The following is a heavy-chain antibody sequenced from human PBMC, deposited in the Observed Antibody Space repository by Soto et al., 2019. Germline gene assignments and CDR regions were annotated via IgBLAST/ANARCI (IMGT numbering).Heavy chain of an antibody. D-gene: IGHD6-13*01. CDR2: ISSSSSTI. CDR3: ARDSGPEAAAANFDD. V-gene: IGHV3-48*02. J-gene: IGHJ4*02. Sequence: GGSLRLSCAASGFTFSSYSMNWVRQAPGKGLEWVSYISSSSSTIYYADSVKGRFTISRDNAKNSLYLQMNSLRDEDTAVYYCARDSGPEAAAANFDDWGQGTLVTVSS. CDR1: GFTFSSYS.